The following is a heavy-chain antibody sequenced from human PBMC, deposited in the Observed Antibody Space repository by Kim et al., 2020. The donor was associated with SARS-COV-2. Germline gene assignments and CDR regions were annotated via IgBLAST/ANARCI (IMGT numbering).Heavy chain of an antibody. CDR2: ST. V-gene: IGHV4-4*09. Sequence: STTYNPSLKGRVTISVDPSKNQFSLKLSSVTAADTAVYYCARGDGGPALGWGQGTLVTVSS. J-gene: IGHJ4*02. CDR3: ARGDGGPALG. D-gene: IGHD5-12*01.